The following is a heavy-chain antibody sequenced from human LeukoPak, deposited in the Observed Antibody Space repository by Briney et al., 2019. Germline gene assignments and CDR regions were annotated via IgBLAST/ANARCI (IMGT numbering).Heavy chain of an antibody. J-gene: IGHJ4*02. D-gene: IGHD2-15*01. Sequence: GESLKISCKGYEYSFSSYWIGWVRQMPGKGLELMGIIYPGDSDTRYSPSFRGPVTISADRSISTAYLQWGSLKASDTAMYYCARLWTVGGIRYFDYWGQGTLVTVSS. CDR1: EYSFSSYW. V-gene: IGHV5-51*01. CDR2: IYPGDSDT. CDR3: ARLWTVGGIRYFDY.